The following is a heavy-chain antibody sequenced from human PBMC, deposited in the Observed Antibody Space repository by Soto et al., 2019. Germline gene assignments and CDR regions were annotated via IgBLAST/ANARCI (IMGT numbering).Heavy chain of an antibody. J-gene: IGHJ4*02. CDR2: ISGSGGST. Sequence: GGSLRLSCAASGFTFSSYAMSWVRQAPGKGLEWVSAISGSGGSTYYADSVKGRFTISRDNSKNTLYLKMNSLRAEDTAVYYCAKCLYGSGSYYNVIDYWGQGTLVTVSS. CDR3: AKCLYGSGSYYNVIDY. D-gene: IGHD3-10*01. V-gene: IGHV3-23*01. CDR1: GFTFSSYA.